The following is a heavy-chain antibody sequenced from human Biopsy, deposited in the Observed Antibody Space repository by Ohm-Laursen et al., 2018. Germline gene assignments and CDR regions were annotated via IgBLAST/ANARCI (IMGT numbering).Heavy chain of an antibody. CDR1: GASISSAAYH. Sequence: TLSLTCTVSGASISSAAYHWSWIRQLPGKGLEWIGYISHRGSTSYNPSLRSLVTISTDTSTNQFSLKVRSVTAADTAMYYCAGATSGTSLYDPWGQGILVTVSS. CDR2: ISHRGST. CDR3: AGATSGTSLYDP. D-gene: IGHD6-13*01. V-gene: IGHV4-31*01. J-gene: IGHJ5*02.